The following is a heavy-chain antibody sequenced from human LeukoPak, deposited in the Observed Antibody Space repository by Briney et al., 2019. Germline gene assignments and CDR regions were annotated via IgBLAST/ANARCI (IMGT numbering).Heavy chain of an antibody. CDR2: IDSHSNYK. D-gene: IGHD1-26*01. V-gene: IGHV3-21*01. CDR3: AREDGVAGGNSAFDI. J-gene: IGHJ3*02. Sequence: GGSLRLSCATSGFSFNTYNMNWVRQAPGKGLEWVSCIDSHSNYKYYADSVKGRFSISRDNGKNSLFLQMNSLRPEDTAVYYCAREDGVAGGNSAFDIWGQGTVVTVSS. CDR1: GFSFNTYN.